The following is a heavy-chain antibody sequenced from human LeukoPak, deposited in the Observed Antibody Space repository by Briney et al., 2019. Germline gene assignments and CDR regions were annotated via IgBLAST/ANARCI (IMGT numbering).Heavy chain of an antibody. D-gene: IGHD2-8*01. CDR3: ARGEPYNGYDL. J-gene: IGHJ3*01. Sequence: PSETLSLTCAVYGGSFSGYYWSWIRQPPGKGLEWIGEINHSGSTNYNPSLKSRVTISVDTSKNQFSLKLSSVTAADTAVYYCARGEPYNGYDLWGQGTMVTVSS. CDR2: INHSGST. V-gene: IGHV4-34*01. CDR1: GGSFSGYY.